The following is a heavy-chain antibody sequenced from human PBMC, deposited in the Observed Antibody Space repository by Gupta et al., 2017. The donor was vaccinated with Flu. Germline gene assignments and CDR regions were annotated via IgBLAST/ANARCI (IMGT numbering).Heavy chain of an antibody. J-gene: IGHJ4*02. D-gene: IGHD5-18*01. V-gene: IGHV3-48*01. Sequence: EVQPVASGGGLVQPGGSLRLSCAASGFRFSDYRLNWVRQGPGKGLDWVSYISGSGRTSYYADSVKGRFTISRDNAKKSLYLQMSSLRVEDTAVYYGARDPDTPFLRVFDSWGQGTLLTVSA. CDR1: GFRFSDYR. CDR2: ISGSGRTS. CDR3: ARDPDTPFLRVFDS.